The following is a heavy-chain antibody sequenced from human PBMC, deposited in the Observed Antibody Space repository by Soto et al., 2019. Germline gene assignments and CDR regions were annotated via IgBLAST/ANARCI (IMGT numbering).Heavy chain of an antibody. V-gene: IGHV3-30-3*01. D-gene: IGHD6-19*01. CDR2: ISYDGSNK. Sequence: QVQLVESGGGVVQPGRSLRLSCAASGFTFSSYAMHWVRQAPGKGLEWVAVISYDGSNKYYADSVKGRFTSRDNSKNTLYLQMNSLRAEDTAVYYCARDSVEQWLVGNFDYWGQGTLVTVSS. J-gene: IGHJ4*02. CDR3: ARDSVEQWLVGNFDY. CDR1: GFTFSSYA.